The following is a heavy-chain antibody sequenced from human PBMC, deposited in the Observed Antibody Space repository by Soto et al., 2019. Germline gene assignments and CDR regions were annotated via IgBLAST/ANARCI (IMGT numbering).Heavy chain of an antibody. Sequence: SQTLSLTCAISGDSVSSYSAAWNWIRQSPSGGLEWLGRTYYRSRFFGDYAESVKSRIIINPDTSKNQFSLQLKSVTPEDTAAYYCVRDRYSSSRWFDPWGQGTPVTVSS. CDR1: GDSVSSYSAA. V-gene: IGHV6-1*01. D-gene: IGHD3-22*01. CDR2: TYYRSRFFG. CDR3: VRDRYSSSRWFDP. J-gene: IGHJ5*02.